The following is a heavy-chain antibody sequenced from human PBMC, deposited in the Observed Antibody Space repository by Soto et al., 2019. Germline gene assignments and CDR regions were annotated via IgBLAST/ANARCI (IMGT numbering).Heavy chain of an antibody. CDR3: ARHKSGSDWLDP. D-gene: IGHD2-15*01. CDR1: GGSISAISYC. CDR2: MFYSGAT. V-gene: IGHV4-39*01. Sequence: PSETLSLTCTVSGGSISAISYCWGWLRQPPGKGLQWIGCMFYSGATYYNPSLKNRVTLSVDTSNNEFSLKLVSVTAPDTAVYYCARHKSGSDWLDPWGQGTLVTVSS. J-gene: IGHJ5*02.